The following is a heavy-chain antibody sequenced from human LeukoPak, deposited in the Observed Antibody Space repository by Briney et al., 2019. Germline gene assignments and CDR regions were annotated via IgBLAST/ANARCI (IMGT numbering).Heavy chain of an antibody. CDR1: GFTFSDYA. V-gene: IGHV3-33*01. D-gene: IGHD6-13*01. Sequence: GRSLRLSCAASGFTFSDYAMHWVRQVPGKGLEWVAVIWYDGSNKYHADSVKGRFTISRDNSKNTLYLEMNSLKVEDTAVYYCAREGKAAGTSGWIDPWGQEALVTVSS. J-gene: IGHJ5*02. CDR3: AREGKAAGTSGWIDP. CDR2: IWYDGSNK.